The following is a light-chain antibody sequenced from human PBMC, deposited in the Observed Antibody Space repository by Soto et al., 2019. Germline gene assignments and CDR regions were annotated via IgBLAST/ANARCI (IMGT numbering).Light chain of an antibody. Sequence: ETVMTQSPATLSVSPGERATLSCRASQSISSNLAWFQQKPGQAPRLLIYDASTMATGFPARFSGSGSGTEFTLTISRLEPEDFAVYYCQQYGRKFGQGTKVDIK. CDR3: QQYGRK. CDR2: DAS. CDR1: QSISSN. V-gene: IGKV3-15*01. J-gene: IGKJ1*01.